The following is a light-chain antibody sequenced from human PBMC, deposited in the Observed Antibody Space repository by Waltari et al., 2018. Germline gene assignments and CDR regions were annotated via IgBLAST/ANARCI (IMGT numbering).Light chain of an antibody. Sequence: QSALTQPASVSGSPGQSITISCTGSSSDIGIYNLVPCDQHHPGKVPKLIIYEVSERPSGVSGRFSGSKSGNTASLTLSDLQPEDGADYYCCSYAGDSTYVFGTGTKVTVL. CDR2: EVS. V-gene: IGLV2-23*02. CDR1: SSDIGIYNL. CDR3: CSYAGDSTYV. J-gene: IGLJ1*01.